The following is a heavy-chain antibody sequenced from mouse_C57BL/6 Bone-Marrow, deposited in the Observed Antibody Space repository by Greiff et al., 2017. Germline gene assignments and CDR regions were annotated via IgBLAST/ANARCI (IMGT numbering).Heavy chain of an antibody. CDR2: IDPSDSYT. J-gene: IGHJ3*01. CDR1: GYTFTSYW. V-gene: IGHV1-69*01. Sequence: HVQLQQPGAELVMPGASVKLSCKASGYTFTSYWMHWVKQRPGQGLEWIREIDPSDSYTNYNQKFKGKSTLTVDKSSSTAYMQLSSLTSEDSAVYYCARSWFAYWGQGTLVTVSA. CDR3: ARSWFAY.